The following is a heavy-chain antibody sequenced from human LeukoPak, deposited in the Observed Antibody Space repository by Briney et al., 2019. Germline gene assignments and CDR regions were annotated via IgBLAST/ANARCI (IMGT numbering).Heavy chain of an antibody. Sequence: ASVKVSCKASGYTFTGYYVHWVRQAPGQVLEWMGWINPNSGGTNYAQKFQGRVTMTRDTSISTAYMELSRLRSDDTAVYYCASLGNPYSSGWTIDYWGQGTLVTVSS. D-gene: IGHD6-19*01. CDR3: ASLGNPYSSGWTIDY. CDR2: INPNSGGT. J-gene: IGHJ4*02. V-gene: IGHV1-2*02. CDR1: GYTFTGYY.